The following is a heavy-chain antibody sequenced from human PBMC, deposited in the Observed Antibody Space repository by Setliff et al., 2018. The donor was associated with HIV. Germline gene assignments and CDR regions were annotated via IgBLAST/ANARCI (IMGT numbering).Heavy chain of an antibody. Sequence: ASVKVSCKASGYTFTSYAVKWVRQAPGQGLEWVGWIHTNTGDPTYAQGFTGRFVFSFDTSVSTAYLQISGLKAEDTAVYYCATRGEQLYFYGMDVWGQGTTVTSP. CDR1: GYTFTSYA. CDR3: ATRGEQLYFYGMDV. CDR2: IHTNTGDP. J-gene: IGHJ6*02. D-gene: IGHD1-26*01. V-gene: IGHV7-4-1*02.